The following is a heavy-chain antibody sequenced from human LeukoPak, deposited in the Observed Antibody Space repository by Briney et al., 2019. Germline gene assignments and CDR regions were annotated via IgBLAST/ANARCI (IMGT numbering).Heavy chain of an antibody. Sequence: ASVQVSCKASGYTFTSYDINWVRQATGQGLEWMGWMNPNSGNTGYAQKFQGRVTMTRNTSISTAYMELSSLRSEDTAVYYCARGLDYIPHYYYYMDVWGKGTTVTVSS. J-gene: IGHJ6*03. D-gene: IGHD4-11*01. CDR3: ARGLDYIPHYYYYMDV. CDR2: MNPNSGNT. V-gene: IGHV1-8*01. CDR1: GYTFTSYD.